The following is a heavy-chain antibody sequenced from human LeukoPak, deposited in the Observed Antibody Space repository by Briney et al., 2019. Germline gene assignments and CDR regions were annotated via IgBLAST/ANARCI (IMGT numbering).Heavy chain of an antibody. Sequence: GGSLRLSCAASGFTFSNYWMSWDRQAAGKGLEWVANIKQDGSEKYYVDSVKSRFTISRDNAKNAVYLQMNSLRAEDTAVYYCAKKLVSDWGQGILVTVSS. CDR2: IKQDGSEK. CDR3: AKKLVSD. CDR1: GFTFSNYW. D-gene: IGHD1-26*01. V-gene: IGHV3-7*03. J-gene: IGHJ4*02.